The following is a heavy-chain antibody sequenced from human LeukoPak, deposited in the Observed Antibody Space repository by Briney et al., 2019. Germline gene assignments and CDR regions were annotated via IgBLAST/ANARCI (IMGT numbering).Heavy chain of an antibody. Sequence: GGSLRLSCAASGFTVSSNYMSWVRQAPGKGLEWVSVIYSDGSTYYADSVKGRFTVSRDNSKNTLYLQMSSLRAEDTAVYYCASSFREGHNWPTYFDYWGQGTLVTVSS. J-gene: IGHJ4*02. CDR3: ASSFREGHNWPTYFDY. CDR1: GFTVSSNY. D-gene: IGHD5-24*01. CDR2: IYSDGST. V-gene: IGHV3-53*01.